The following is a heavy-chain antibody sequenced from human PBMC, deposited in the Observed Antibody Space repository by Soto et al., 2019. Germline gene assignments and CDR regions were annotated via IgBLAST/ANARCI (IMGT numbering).Heavy chain of an antibody. V-gene: IGHV1-69*13. D-gene: IGHD5-12*01. CDR3: AREGSGYNF. CDR1: GGSFSNFG. J-gene: IGHJ4*02. CDR2: TVPVFGRP. Sequence: SVKVSCKASGGSFSNFGISWVRQAPGQGLEWMGGTVPVFGRPNYAQRFRGRLTITADESTSTGYMELISLRSDDTAVYYCAREGSGYNFWGQGTQVTVSS.